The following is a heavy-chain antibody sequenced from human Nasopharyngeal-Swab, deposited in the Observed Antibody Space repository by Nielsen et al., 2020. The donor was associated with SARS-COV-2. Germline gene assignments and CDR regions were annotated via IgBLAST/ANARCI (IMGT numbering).Heavy chain of an antibody. CDR2: TYYRSQWYN. V-gene: IGHV6-1*01. J-gene: IGHJ4*02. CDR1: GYSFSSTIAA. Sequence: SQTLSLTCAISGYSFSSTIAAWHWIRQSPSRGLEWLGRTYYRSQWYNDYAVSVRSRITISPDISKNQFSLHLNSVTPEDTAVYYCASFAQGSPSLYWGQGILVTVSS. CDR3: ASFAQGSPSLY.